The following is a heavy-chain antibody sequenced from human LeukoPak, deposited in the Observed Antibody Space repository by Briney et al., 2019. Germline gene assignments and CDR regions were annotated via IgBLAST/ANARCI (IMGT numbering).Heavy chain of an antibody. J-gene: IGHJ5*02. D-gene: IGHD4-17*01. CDR1: GYTFTSYG. V-gene: IGHV1-18*01. Sequence: GASVKVSCKASGYTFTSYGISWVRQAPGQGLEWMGWISAYNGNTNYAQKLQGRVTMTRDMSTSTVYMELSSLRSEDTAVYYCARDRLATVTTFGLNWFDPWGQGTLVTVSS. CDR3: ARDRLATVTTFGLNWFDP. CDR2: ISAYNGNT.